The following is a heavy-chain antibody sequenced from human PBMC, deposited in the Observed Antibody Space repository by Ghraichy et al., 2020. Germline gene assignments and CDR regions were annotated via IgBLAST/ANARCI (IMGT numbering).Heavy chain of an antibody. CDR1: GFTFSSYR. D-gene: IGHD6-13*01. J-gene: IGHJ4*02. CDR2: ISSGSTYI. V-gene: IGHV3-21*01. Sequence: GGSLRLSCAASGFTFSSYRMNWVRQAPGKGLEWVSSISSGSTYIDYGDSVKGRFTISRDNARNSLYLQMNSLRAEDTAAYYCARDTSTSWYGIDYWGQGTLGTVSS. CDR3: ARDTSTSWYGIDY.